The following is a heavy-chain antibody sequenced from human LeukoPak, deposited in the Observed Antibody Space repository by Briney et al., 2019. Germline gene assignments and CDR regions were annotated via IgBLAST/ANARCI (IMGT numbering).Heavy chain of an antibody. V-gene: IGHV5-51*01. CDR2: IYPNDSDT. J-gene: IGHJ3*01. CDR1: GYKFNAYW. CDR3: ARPNITSYYDSRGYDAFDV. Sequence: GESLQISCKGSGYKFNAYWIAWGRQMPGKGLEWMGIIYPNDSDTRYSPSFQGQVTISADKSVSIAYLQWSSLKASDTAMYYCARPNITSYYDSRGYDAFDVWGQGTMVIVSS. D-gene: IGHD3-22*01.